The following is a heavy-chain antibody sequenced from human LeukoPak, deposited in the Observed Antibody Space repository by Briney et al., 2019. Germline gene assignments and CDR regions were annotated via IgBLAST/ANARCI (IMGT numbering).Heavy chain of an antibody. J-gene: IGHJ4*02. D-gene: IGHD3-22*01. CDR1: GVSISSYY. CDR2: IYYSGST. V-gene: IGHV4-59*08. CDR3: ARHGNYYDSSGYNYYFDY. Sequence: KASETLPLTCTVSGVSISSYYWSWIRQPPGKGLEWIGNIYYSGSTKYNPSLKSRVTISVDTSKNHFSLKLSSVTAAETAVYYCARHGNYYDSSGYNYYFDYWGQGTLGTVSS.